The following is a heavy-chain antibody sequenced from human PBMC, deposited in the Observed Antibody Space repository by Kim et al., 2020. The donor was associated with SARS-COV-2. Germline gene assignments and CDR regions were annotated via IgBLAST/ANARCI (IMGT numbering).Heavy chain of an antibody. V-gene: IGHV3-48*03. Sequence: GGSLRLSCAASRFSFSTYEMNWVRQAPGKGLEWISYISSGGSRIHYADSVQGRFTISRDNAKDSLYLQMSSLRVDDTAIYYCAGSIIAAAGTGCLDSWGQGTMVTVSS. J-gene: IGHJ4*02. CDR2: ISSGGSRI. D-gene: IGHD6-13*01. CDR3: AGSIIAAAGTGCLDS. CDR1: RFSFSTYE.